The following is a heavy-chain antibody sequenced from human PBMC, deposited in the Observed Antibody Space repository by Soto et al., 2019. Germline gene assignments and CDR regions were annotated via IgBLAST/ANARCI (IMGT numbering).Heavy chain of an antibody. CDR1: GFTFSSYA. D-gene: IGHD6-25*01. Sequence: VQLLESGGGLVQPGGSLRLSCAASGFTFSSYAVSWVRQAPGKGPEWVAVISYDGSNKYYADSVKGRFTISRDNSKNTLYLQMNSLRAEDTAVYYCAKDSGFDYWGQGTLVTVSS. J-gene: IGHJ4*02. CDR2: ISYDGSNK. V-gene: IGHV3-30*18. CDR3: AKDSGFDY.